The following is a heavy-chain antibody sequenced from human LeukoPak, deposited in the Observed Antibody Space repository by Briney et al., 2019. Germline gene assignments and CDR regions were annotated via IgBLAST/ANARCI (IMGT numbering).Heavy chain of an antibody. J-gene: IGHJ4*02. V-gene: IGHV1-18*01. CDR3: ARDFCSGGSCYSRSPPFDY. Sequence: ASVKVSCKASGYTFTSYGISWVRQAPGQGREWMGWISAYNGNTNYAQKLQGRVTMTTNTSTSTAYMELRSLRSDDTAVYYCARDFCSGGSCYSRSPPFDYWGQGTLVTVSS. CDR2: ISAYNGNT. CDR1: GYTFTSYG. D-gene: IGHD2-15*01.